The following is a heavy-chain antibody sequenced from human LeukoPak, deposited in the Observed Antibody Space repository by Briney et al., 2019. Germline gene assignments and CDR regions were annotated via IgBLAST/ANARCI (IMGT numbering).Heavy chain of an antibody. CDR1: GYSVTSYW. CDR2: IDPSDSYT. D-gene: IGHD1-26*01. J-gene: IGHJ4*02. CDR3: ARLGTTVGATGY. Sequence: GESLKISCKGSGYSVTSYWISWVRQMPAKGLEWMGRIDPSDSYTNYSPSFQGHVTISADKSISTAYLQWSSLKASDTAMYYCARLGTTVGATGYWGQGTLVTVSS. V-gene: IGHV5-10-1*01.